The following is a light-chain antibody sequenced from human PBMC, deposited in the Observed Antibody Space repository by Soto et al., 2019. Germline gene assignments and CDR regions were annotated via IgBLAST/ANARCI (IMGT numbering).Light chain of an antibody. CDR1: SSDVGYYNL. J-gene: IGLJ2*01. V-gene: IGLV2-23*02. Sequence: QSALTQPASVSGSPGQSITISCTGTSSDVGYYNLVSWYQQHPGKAPKLMIYEVSKRPSGVSNRFSGSKSGNTASLTISGLQAEDEADYYCCSYAGGSTFVVFGGGTKSPS. CDR2: EVS. CDR3: CSYAGGSTFVV.